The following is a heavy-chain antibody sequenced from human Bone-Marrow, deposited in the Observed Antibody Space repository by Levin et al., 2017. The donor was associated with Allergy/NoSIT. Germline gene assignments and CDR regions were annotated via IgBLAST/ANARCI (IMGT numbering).Heavy chain of an antibody. Sequence: SETLSLTCTVYGGSFSGYYWSWIRQPPGKGLEWIGEINHSGSTNYNPSLKSRVTISVDTSKNQFSLKLSSVTAADTAVYYCARDGGGYCSSTSCLPRGAFDIWGQGTMVTVSS. V-gene: IGHV4-34*01. D-gene: IGHD2-2*01. CDR1: GGSFSGYY. CDR3: ARDGGGYCSSTSCLPRGAFDI. J-gene: IGHJ3*02. CDR2: INHSGST.